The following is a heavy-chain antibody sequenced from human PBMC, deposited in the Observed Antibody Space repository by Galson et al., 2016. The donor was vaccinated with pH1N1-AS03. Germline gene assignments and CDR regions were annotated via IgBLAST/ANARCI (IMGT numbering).Heavy chain of an antibody. CDR1: GFSVGDNY. V-gene: IGHV3-53*01. D-gene: IGHD3-10*01. J-gene: IGHJ3*01. CDR3: ARARLLPDPLDV. CDR2: MYSGGST. Sequence: LRLSCAVSGFSVGDNYITWVRQAPGKGLEWVAVMYSGGSTYYADSVRGRFTISRDTSRDTVFLQMNSLRGDDSALYFCARARLLPDPLDVWGQGTLVTVSS.